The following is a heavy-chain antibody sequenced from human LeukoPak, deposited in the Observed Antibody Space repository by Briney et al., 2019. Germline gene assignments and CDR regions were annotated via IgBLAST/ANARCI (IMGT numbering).Heavy chain of an antibody. Sequence: PGRSLRLSCAASGFTFCSYAMHWVRQAPGKGLVWVAVISYAGSNKYYADSVKARSTISRDNTKNTLYLQMNNLRAEDTAMYYCTRDRNPTAREFDYWGQGTLVTVSS. J-gene: IGHJ4*02. D-gene: IGHD1-1*01. V-gene: IGHV3-30-3*01. CDR3: TRDRNPTAREFDY. CDR1: GFTFCSYA. CDR2: ISYAGSNK.